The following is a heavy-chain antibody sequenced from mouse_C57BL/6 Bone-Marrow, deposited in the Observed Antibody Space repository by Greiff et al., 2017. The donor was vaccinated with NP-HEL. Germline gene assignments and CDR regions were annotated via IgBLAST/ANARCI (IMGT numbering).Heavy chain of an antibody. CDR2: IYPGSGST. V-gene: IGHV1-55*01. J-gene: IGHJ1*03. D-gene: IGHD1-1*01. CDR1: GYTFTSYW. Sequence: QVQLQQPGAELVKPGASVKMSCKASGYTFTSYWITWVKQRPGQGLEWIGDIYPGSGSTNYNEKFKSKATLTVDTSSSTAYMQLSSLTSEDSAVYYCAREGAITTVVNWYFDVWGTGTTVTGSS. CDR3: AREGAITTVVNWYFDV.